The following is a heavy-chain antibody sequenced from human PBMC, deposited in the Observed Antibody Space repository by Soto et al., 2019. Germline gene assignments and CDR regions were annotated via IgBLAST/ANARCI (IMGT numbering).Heavy chain of an antibody. V-gene: IGHV5-51*01. CDR3: ARRQSSSTGYYYMDV. D-gene: IGHD6-6*01. CDR1: GYSFTSYW. Sequence: GESLKISCKGSGYSFTSYWIGWMRQMSGKGLEWMGIIYPGDSDTRYSPSFQGQVTISADKSISTAYLQWSSLKASDTAMYYCARRQSSSTGYYYMDVWGKGTTVTVSS. J-gene: IGHJ6*03. CDR2: IYPGDSDT.